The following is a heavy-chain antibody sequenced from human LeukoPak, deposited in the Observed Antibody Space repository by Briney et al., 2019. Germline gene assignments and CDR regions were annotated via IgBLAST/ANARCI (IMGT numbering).Heavy chain of an antibody. V-gene: IGHV3-66*01. CDR1: GFTFSSYA. J-gene: IGHJ4*02. D-gene: IGHD6-13*01. CDR2: IYSGGTT. Sequence: GGSLRLSCAASGFTFSSYAMSWVRQAPGKGLEWVSVIYSGGTTYYADSVKGRFTISRDNSKNTLYLQMNSLRAEDTAVYYCASPTPNIAAAVSAYWGQGTLVTVSS. CDR3: ASPTPNIAAAVSAY.